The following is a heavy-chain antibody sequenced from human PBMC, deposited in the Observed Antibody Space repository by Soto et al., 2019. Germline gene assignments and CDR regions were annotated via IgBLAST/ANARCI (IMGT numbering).Heavy chain of an antibody. CDR1: GGSFSAYY. V-gene: IGHV4-34*01. Sequence: QVHLQQWGAGLLKPSETLSLTCAVYGGSFSAYYWSWIRQPPGKGLEWIGEINHIGKTSYNPSLKSRVAISLDTPPNQFSLRRSPLRAADTAVYYCARGQGAWRRHSSGPGALVTVSS. D-gene: IGHD5-12*01. CDR2: INHIGKT. CDR3: ARGQGAWRRHS. J-gene: IGHJ4*02.